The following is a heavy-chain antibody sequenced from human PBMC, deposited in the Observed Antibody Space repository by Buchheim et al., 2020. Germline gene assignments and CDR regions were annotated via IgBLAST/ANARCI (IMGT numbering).Heavy chain of an antibody. CDR2: ISGSGGNT. V-gene: IGHV3-23*01. J-gene: IGHJ4*02. D-gene: IGHD3-3*01. CDR3: ANSFLEWSRLRFDY. Sequence: EVQLLESGGGLVQPGGSLRLSCAASGFTFNNYAMNWVRQAPGKGLEGVSVISGSGGNTYYADSVKGRFTISRDNPKNTLYLQMNSLRAEDTAVYYCANSFLEWSRLRFDYWGQGTL. CDR1: GFTFNNYA.